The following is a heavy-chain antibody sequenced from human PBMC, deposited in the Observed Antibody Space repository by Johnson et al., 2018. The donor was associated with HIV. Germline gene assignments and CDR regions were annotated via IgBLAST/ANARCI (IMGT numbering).Heavy chain of an antibody. CDR3: VRDAFDYRDASGRFGGAGFDI. J-gene: IGHJ3*02. CDR1: GFTVSSNY. V-gene: IGHV3-11*04. Sequence: VQLVESGGGLVQPGGSPRLSCAASGFTVSSNYMSWIRQAPGKGLEWVSYISSSTNTIYYADSVKGRFTISRDNAKNSLSLQMNSLKAEDTAVYFCVRDAFDYRDASGRFGGAGFDIWGQGTMVTVSS. CDR2: ISSSTNTI. D-gene: IGHD3-16*01.